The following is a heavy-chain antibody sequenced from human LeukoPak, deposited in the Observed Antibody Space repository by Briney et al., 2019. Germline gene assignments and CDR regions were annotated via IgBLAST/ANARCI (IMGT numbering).Heavy chain of an antibody. D-gene: IGHD3-10*01. CDR2: INHRGSI. J-gene: IGHJ4*02. CDR3: ARLGGKKYGSERRDFDY. CDR1: GGSFSGYY. V-gene: IGHV4-34*01. Sequence: SETLSLTCAVYGGSFSGYYWSWIRQAPGKGLEWIGEINHRGSINYNPSLNSRVTISVDTSKNQFSLKLISVTAADTAVYYCARLGGKKYGSERRDFDYWGQGTLVTVSS.